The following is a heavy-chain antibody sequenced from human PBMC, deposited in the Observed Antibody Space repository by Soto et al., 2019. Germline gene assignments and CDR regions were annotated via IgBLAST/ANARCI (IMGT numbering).Heavy chain of an antibody. D-gene: IGHD3-3*01. J-gene: IGHJ4*02. Sequence: GGSLRLSCAASGFTFSSYAMSWVRQAPGKGLEWVSGINDNGGRTYYADSVKGRFTISRDNSKNTLYLQMNSLRAEDTAVYYCAKERFLESLFPFDYWGQGTLVTVSS. CDR1: GFTFSSYA. V-gene: IGHV3-23*01. CDR2: INDNGGRT. CDR3: AKERFLESLFPFDY.